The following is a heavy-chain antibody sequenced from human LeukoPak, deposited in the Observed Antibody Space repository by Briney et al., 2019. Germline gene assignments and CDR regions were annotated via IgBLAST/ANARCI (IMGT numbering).Heavy chain of an antibody. CDR1: GFTFSGFW. J-gene: IGHJ3*01. V-gene: IGHV3-74*01. CDR3: ASVVGGYYPPVDAFDL. CDR2: LNSDGSSI. Sequence: PGGSLRLSCAASGFTFSGFWMHWVRQPPGKGLVWVSRLNSDGSSISYADSVTGRFTISRDNAKKTLYLQMNSLRAEDTAVYYCASVVGGYYPPVDAFDLWGQGTMVTVSS. D-gene: IGHD3-3*01.